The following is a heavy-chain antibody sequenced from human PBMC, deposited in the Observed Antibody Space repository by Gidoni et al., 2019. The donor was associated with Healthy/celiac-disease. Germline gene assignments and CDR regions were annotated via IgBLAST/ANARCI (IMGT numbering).Heavy chain of an antibody. CDR3: ARDPRMGTAKDLGDY. CDR1: GFTFSSYS. D-gene: IGHD3-16*01. J-gene: IGHJ4*02. CDR2: ISSSSSYI. Sequence: EVQLVESGGGLVKPGGALSLSCAASGFTFSSYSMNWVRQAPGKGLEWVSSISSSSSYIYYADSVKGRFTISRDNAKNSLYLQMNSLRSEDTAVYYCARDPRMGTAKDLGDYWGQGTLVTVSS. V-gene: IGHV3-21*01.